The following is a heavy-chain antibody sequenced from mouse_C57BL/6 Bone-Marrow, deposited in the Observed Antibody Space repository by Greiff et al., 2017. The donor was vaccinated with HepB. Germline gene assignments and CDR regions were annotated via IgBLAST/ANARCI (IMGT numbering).Heavy chain of an antibody. Sequence: QVQLQQPGAELVKPGASVKLSCKASGYTFTSYWMQWVKQRPGQGLEWIGEIDPSDSYTNYNQKFKGKATLTVDTSSSTAYMQLSSLTSEDSAVYYCARSERYYGSSPFDYWGQGTTLTVSS. CDR3: ARSERYYGSSPFDY. V-gene: IGHV1-50*01. J-gene: IGHJ2*01. D-gene: IGHD1-1*01. CDR2: IDPSDSYT. CDR1: GYTFTSYW.